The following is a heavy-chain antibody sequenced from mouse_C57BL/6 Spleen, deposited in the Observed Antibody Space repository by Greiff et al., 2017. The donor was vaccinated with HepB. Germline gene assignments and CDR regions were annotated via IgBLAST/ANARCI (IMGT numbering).Heavy chain of an antibody. V-gene: IGHV1-82*01. CDR2: IYPGDGDT. CDR3: ARGDDYDQAWFAY. D-gene: IGHD2-4*01. Sequence: VQLQQSGPELVKPGASVKISCKASGYAFSSSWMNWVKQRPGKGLEWIGRIYPGDGDTNYNGKFKGKATLTADKSSSTAYMQRSSLTSEDSAVYFWARGDDYDQAWFAYWGQGTLVTVSA. J-gene: IGHJ3*01. CDR1: GYAFSSSW.